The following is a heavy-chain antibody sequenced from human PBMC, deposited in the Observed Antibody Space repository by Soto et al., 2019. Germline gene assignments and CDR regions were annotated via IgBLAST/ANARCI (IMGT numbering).Heavy chain of an antibody. CDR2: ISGSGGST. CDR3: AKDRVYYGSRDAFDI. Sequence: PGGSLRLSCAAPGFIFSSYAMSWVRQAPGKGLEWVSVISGSGGSTYYADSVKGRFTISRDNSKNTLYLQMNSLRAEDTAVYYCAKDRVYYGSRDAFDIWGQGTMVTVS. CDR1: GFIFSSYA. D-gene: IGHD3-10*01. J-gene: IGHJ3*02. V-gene: IGHV3-23*01.